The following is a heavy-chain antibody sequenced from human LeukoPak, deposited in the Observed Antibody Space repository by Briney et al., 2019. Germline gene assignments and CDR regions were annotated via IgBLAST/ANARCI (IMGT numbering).Heavy chain of an antibody. D-gene: IGHD6-6*01. J-gene: IGHJ5*02. CDR3: AGHSSSSDGWFDP. CDR1: RITFTDYF. CDR2: INPHNGGT. V-gene: IGHV1-2*02. Sequence: ASVKVSCKASRITFTDYFIHWVRQAAGQGLEWMGWINPHNGGTNYAQKFQGRVAMTRDTSINTVYMELTRLTSDDTAIYYCAGHSSSSDGWFDPWGQGTLVSVSS.